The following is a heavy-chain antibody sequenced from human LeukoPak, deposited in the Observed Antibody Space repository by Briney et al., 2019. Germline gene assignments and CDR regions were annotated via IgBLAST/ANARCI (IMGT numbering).Heavy chain of an antibody. CDR1: GFTFSSYA. V-gene: IGHV3-23*01. Sequence: QTGGSLRLSCAASGFTFSSYAMSWVRQAPGKGLEWVSAISGSGGSTYYADSVKGRFTISRDNSKNTLYLQMNSLRAEDTAVYYCAKGRFPVASIAAAGTFDYWGQGTLVTVSS. CDR3: AKGRFPVASIAAAGTFDY. D-gene: IGHD6-13*01. J-gene: IGHJ4*02. CDR2: ISGSGGST.